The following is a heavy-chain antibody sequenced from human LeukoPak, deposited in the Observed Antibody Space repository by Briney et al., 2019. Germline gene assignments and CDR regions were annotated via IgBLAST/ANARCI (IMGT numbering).Heavy chain of an antibody. CDR3: ARDRSGYANDAFDF. J-gene: IGHJ3*01. CDR1: GFTVSNNY. V-gene: IGHV3-66*01. Sequence: GGSLRLSCAASGFTVSNNYMSWVRQAPGKGLEWVSVIYSGGSTYYADSVKGRFTISRDNSKNTMFLQMNSLRAEDTVVYHCARDRSGYANDAFDFWGQGTMVTVSS. D-gene: IGHD3-3*01. CDR2: IYSGGST.